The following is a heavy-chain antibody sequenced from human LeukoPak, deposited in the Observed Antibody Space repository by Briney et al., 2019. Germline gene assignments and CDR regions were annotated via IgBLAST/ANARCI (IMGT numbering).Heavy chain of an antibody. CDR3: ARHPYDILTGDVYYYMDV. D-gene: IGHD3-9*01. Sequence: PSETLSLTCTVSGGSISSSSYYWGWIRQPPGKGLEWIGSIYYSGSTYYNPSLKSRVTISVDTSKNQFSLKLSSVTAADTAVYYCARHPYDILTGDVYYYMDVWGKGTTVTISS. CDR1: GGSISSSSYY. V-gene: IGHV4-39*01. CDR2: IYYSGST. J-gene: IGHJ6*03.